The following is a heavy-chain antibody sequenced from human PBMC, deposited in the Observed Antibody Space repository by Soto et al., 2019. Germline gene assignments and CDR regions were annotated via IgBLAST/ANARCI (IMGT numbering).Heavy chain of an antibody. D-gene: IGHD2-15*01. CDR3: ARGIRIYYAMDV. CDR1: GFNFSSYW. CDR2: LNGDGTTT. J-gene: IGHJ6*02. Sequence: EVQLVESGEGLVQPGGSLRLSCEASGFNFSSYWMHWVRQVPGKGLVWVSRLNGDGTTTNYEDSVKGRFTISRDNAKNTVYLQMSSLRAEDTAVYYCARGIRIYYAMDVWGQGTTVTVAS. V-gene: IGHV3-74*01.